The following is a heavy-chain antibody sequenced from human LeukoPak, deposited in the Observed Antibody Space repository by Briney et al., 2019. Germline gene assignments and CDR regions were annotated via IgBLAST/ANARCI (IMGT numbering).Heavy chain of an antibody. V-gene: IGHV3-20*04. Sequence: GGSLRLSCAASGFNFGEYGMSWVRQAPGKGLEWVSGTTSDGGRKGYADSLKGRFTISRGNAKNSLYLQMNSLRGEDTALYYCARGDGSSGWYSDRWGQGTLVTVSS. CDR1: GFNFGEYG. CDR2: TTSDGGRK. J-gene: IGHJ4*02. CDR3: ARGDGSSGWYSDR. D-gene: IGHD6-19*01.